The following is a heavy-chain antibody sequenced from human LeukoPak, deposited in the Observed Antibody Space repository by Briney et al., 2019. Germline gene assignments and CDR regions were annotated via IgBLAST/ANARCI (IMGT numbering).Heavy chain of an antibody. Sequence: GGSLRLSCAASGLIFSNYAMSWVRQLPGKGLEWVAGISGSGGSTYYADSVKGRFTISRDNSKSTLYLQMNSLRGDDTAVYYCTKLGHIVMTPVYFDYWGQGNLVSVSS. CDR2: ISGSGGST. CDR1: GLIFSNYA. CDR3: TKLGHIVMTPVYFDY. J-gene: IGHJ4*02. D-gene: IGHD2-21*01. V-gene: IGHV3-23*01.